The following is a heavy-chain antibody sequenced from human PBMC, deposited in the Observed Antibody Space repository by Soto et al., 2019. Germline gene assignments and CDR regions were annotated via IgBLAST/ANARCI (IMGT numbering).Heavy chain of an antibody. CDR1: GYTFTSYY. Sequence: ASVTVSCKASGYTFTSYYMHWVRQAPGQGLEWMGIINPSSGDTTYAQKFQGRVTMTRDTSTSTIYMQLSSLRSEDTAVYYCTREGGSYDYWGQGTLVTVSS. J-gene: IGHJ4*02. CDR3: TREGGSYDY. CDR2: INPSSGDT. V-gene: IGHV1-46*01. D-gene: IGHD1-26*01.